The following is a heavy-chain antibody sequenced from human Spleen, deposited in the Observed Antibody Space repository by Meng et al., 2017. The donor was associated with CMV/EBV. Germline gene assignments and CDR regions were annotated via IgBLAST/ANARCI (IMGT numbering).Heavy chain of an antibody. Sequence: GGSLRLSCAASGFTFSSYAMSWVRQAPGKGLEWVSGISGSGDSTYYADSVKGRFTISRDNSKNTLYLQMNSLRAEDTAVYYCAKVLYYRSYDYVWGSYRYTGSDYWGQGTLVTVSS. CDR3: AKVLYYRSYDYVWGSYRYTGSDY. D-gene: IGHD3-16*02. CDR1: GFTFSSYA. J-gene: IGHJ4*02. CDR2: ISGSGDST. V-gene: IGHV3-23*01.